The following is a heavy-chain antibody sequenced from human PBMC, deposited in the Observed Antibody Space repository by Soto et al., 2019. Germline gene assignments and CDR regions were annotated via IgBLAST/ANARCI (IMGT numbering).Heavy chain of an antibody. CDR2: ISGGGGST. J-gene: IGHJ4*02. V-gene: IGHV3-23*01. Sequence: GGSLRLSCAASGFTFSSYAMSWVRQAPGKGLEWVSAISGGGGSTYYADSVKGRFTISRDNSKNTLYLQMNSLRAEDTAVYYCAKAANYYGSGSYYNDYWGQGTLVTVSS. CDR1: GFTFSSYA. CDR3: AKAANYYGSGSYYNDY. D-gene: IGHD3-10*01.